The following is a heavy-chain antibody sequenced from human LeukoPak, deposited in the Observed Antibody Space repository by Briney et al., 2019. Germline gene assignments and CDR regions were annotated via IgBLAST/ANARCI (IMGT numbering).Heavy chain of an antibody. CDR2: ISSSSSTI. Sequence: PGGSLRLSCTASGFTFINYSMNWVRQAPGKGLEWVSYISSSSSTIYYADSVKGRFTISRDNAKNSLYLQMNSLRAEDTAVYYCARELGDTSGWFDPWGQGTLVTVSS. V-gene: IGHV3-48*01. D-gene: IGHD2-21*02. CDR1: GFTFINYS. J-gene: IGHJ5*02. CDR3: ARELGDTSGWFDP.